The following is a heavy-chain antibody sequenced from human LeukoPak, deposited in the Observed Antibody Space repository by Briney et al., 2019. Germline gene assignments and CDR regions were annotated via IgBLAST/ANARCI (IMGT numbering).Heavy chain of an antibody. CDR1: GYTFTGYY. D-gene: IGHD5-18*01. V-gene: IGHV1-2*02. CDR2: INPNSGGT. J-gene: IGHJ6*02. Sequence: ASVKVLCKASGYTFTGYYMHWVRQAPGQGLERMGWINPNSGGTNYAQKFQGRVTMTRDTSISTAYMELSRLRSDDTAVYYCARAGRIQLWLPEYYYYYGMDVWGQGTTVTVSS. CDR3: ARAGRIQLWLPEYYYYYGMDV.